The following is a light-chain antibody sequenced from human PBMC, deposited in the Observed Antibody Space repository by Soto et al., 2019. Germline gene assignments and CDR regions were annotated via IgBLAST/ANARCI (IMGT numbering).Light chain of an antibody. CDR3: QQYYSYPLT. V-gene: IGKV1-5*01. Sequence: DIQMTQSPSTLSASVGDRVTVTCRASQSISTWLGWYQQKPGKAPTLLIYDASSLQSGVPSRFSGSGSGTDFTLTISCLQSEDFATYYCQQYYSYPLTFGGGTKVDNK. CDR1: QSISTW. CDR2: DAS. J-gene: IGKJ4*01.